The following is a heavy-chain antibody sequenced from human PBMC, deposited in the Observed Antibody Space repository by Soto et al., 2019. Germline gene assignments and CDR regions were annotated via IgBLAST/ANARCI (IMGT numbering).Heavy chain of an antibody. J-gene: IGHJ4*02. CDR2: ISNDGRQT. D-gene: IGHD2-21*02. V-gene: IGHV3-30*18. Sequence: QVQLVESGEGVVQPGRSLRLSCVASGYMFSRYGMHWVRQAPGKRLEWVAVISNDGRQTTYGDSVKGRFTISRDNYKNTVYLQMNSLTTEDTAVYYCANGFCGTNCYYFPNWGQGTLVTVST. CDR3: ANGFCGTNCYYFPN. CDR1: GYMFSRYG.